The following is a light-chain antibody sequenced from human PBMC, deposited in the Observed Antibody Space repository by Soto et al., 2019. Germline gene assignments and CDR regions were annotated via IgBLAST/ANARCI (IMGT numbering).Light chain of an antibody. CDR1: QSIISW. V-gene: IGKV1-5*03. CDR3: QHYNSYSEA. Sequence: DIQMTQSPSTLSSCVGDIFTITCRASQSIISWLAWYQQKPGKAPKLLIYKAYTLKSGVPSRFSGSGSGTEFTLTISSLQPDDFATYYCQHYNSYSEAFGQGTKVDI. CDR2: KAY. J-gene: IGKJ1*01.